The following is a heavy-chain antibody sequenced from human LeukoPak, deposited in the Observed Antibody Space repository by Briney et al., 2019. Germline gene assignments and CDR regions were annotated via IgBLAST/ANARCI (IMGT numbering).Heavy chain of an antibody. CDR2: IYHSGST. J-gene: IGHJ6*04. Sequence: PSGTLSLTCAVSGGSISSSNWWSWVRQPPGKGLEWIGEIYHSGSTNYNPSLKSRVTISVDKSKNQFSLKLSSVTAADTAVYYCARDSKIRYFDWAQNYHYGMDVWGKGTTVTVSS. D-gene: IGHD3-9*01. V-gene: IGHV4-4*02. CDR1: GGSISSSNW. CDR3: ARDSKIRYFDWAQNYHYGMDV.